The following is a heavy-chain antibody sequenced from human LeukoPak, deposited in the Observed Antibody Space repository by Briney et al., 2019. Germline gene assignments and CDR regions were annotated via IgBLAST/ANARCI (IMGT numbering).Heavy chain of an antibody. CDR1: GFTFSSYW. CDR2: IKEDGSEK. D-gene: IGHD6-19*01. Sequence: GGSLRLSCAASGFTFSSYWMQWVRTAPGKGRVWVANIKEDGSEKYYVDSVKGRFTISRDNTKNSVYLQMNSLRAEDTAVYYCASAIGGSGWADWGQGTLVTVSS. CDR3: ASAIGGSGWAD. J-gene: IGHJ4*02. V-gene: IGHV3-7*03.